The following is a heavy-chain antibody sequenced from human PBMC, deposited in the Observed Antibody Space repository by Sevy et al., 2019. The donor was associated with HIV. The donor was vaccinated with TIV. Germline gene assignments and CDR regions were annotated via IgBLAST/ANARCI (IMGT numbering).Heavy chain of an antibody. J-gene: IGHJ3*02. CDR1: GFTFSDYY. D-gene: IGHD3-22*01. V-gene: IGHV3-11*06. Sequence: GGSLRLSCAASGFTFSDYYMSWIRQAPGKGLEWVSYISSSSSYTNYADSVKGRFTISRDNAKNSLYPHMNSLRAEDTAVYYCARAHRTYYDSSGFAFDIWGQGTMVTVSS. CDR2: ISSSSSYT. CDR3: ARAHRTYYDSSGFAFDI.